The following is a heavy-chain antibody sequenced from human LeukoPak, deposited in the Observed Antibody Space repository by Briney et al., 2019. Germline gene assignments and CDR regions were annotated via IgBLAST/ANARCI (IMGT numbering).Heavy chain of an antibody. J-gene: IGHJ4*02. Sequence: KPSETLSLTCTVSGGSISSGSYYWSWIRQPAGKGLEWIGRIYTSGSTNYNPSLKSRVTISVDTSKNQFSLKLSSVTAADTAVYYCARNKNLGISPPGYFDYWGQGTLVTVSS. V-gene: IGHV4-61*02. CDR1: GGSISSGSYY. CDR2: IYTSGST. D-gene: IGHD7-27*01. CDR3: ARNKNLGISPPGYFDY.